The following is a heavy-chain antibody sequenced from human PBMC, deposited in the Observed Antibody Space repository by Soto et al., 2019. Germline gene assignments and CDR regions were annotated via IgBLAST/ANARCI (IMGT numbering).Heavy chain of an antibody. Sequence: LRLSCAASGFTFSSYSMNWVRQAPGKGLEWVSSISSSSSYIYYADSVKGRFTISRDNAKNSLYLQMNSLRAEDTAVYYCARIEAYYDFWSGYHYGMDVWGQGXTVTVYS. J-gene: IGHJ6*02. V-gene: IGHV3-21*01. CDR2: ISSSSSYI. CDR1: GFTFSSYS. D-gene: IGHD3-3*01. CDR3: ARIEAYYDFWSGYHYGMDV.